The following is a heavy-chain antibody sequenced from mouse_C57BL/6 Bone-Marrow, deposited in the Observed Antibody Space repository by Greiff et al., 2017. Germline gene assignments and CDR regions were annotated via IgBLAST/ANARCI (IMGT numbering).Heavy chain of an antibody. CDR3: TPIYDGYDYAMDY. Sequence: EVQLQESGTVLARPGASVKMSCKTSGYTFTSYWMHWVKQRPGQGLEWIGAIYPGNSDTSYNQKFKGKDKLTAVTSASTAYMELSSLTNEDSAVYYCTPIYDGYDYAMDYWGQGTSVTVSS. V-gene: IGHV1-5*01. CDR2: IYPGNSDT. D-gene: IGHD2-3*01. CDR1: GYTFTSYW. J-gene: IGHJ4*01.